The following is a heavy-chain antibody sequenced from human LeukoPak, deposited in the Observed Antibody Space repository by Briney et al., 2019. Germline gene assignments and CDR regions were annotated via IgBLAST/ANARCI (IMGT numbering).Heavy chain of an antibody. Sequence: SETLSLTCAVYGGSFSGYYWSWIRQPAGKGLEWIGRIYTSGSTNYNPSLKSRVTMSVDTSKNQFSLKLSSVTAADTAVYYCARTRIDYDILTGPFDYWGQGTLVTVSS. V-gene: IGHV4-59*10. D-gene: IGHD3-9*01. CDR3: ARTRIDYDILTGPFDY. CDR1: GGSFSGYY. J-gene: IGHJ4*02. CDR2: IYTSGST.